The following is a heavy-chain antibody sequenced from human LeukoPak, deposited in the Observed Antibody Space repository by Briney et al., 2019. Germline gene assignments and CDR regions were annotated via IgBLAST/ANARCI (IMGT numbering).Heavy chain of an antibody. CDR3: ARQEIGLRSFDP. CDR1: GGSISSSSYY. Sequence: PSETLSLTCTVSGGSISSSSYYWGWIRQPPGKGLEWIGSIYYSGSSYYNPSLKSRVTISVDTSKNQFSLNLSSVTAADTAVYYCARQEIGLRSFDPWGQGTLVTVSS. J-gene: IGHJ5*02. CDR2: IYYSGSS. D-gene: IGHD3/OR15-3a*01. V-gene: IGHV4-39*01.